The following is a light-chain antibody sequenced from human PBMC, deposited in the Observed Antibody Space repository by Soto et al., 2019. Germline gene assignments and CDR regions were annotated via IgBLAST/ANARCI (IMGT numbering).Light chain of an antibody. CDR2: GAS. J-gene: IGKJ5*01. CDR1: QSVSSY. V-gene: IGKV3-11*01. CDR3: QQRSKRPSIT. Sequence: DIVLRQYPATLSWYKGERATLSCRASQSVSSYLAWYQQKPGQAPRLLIYGASNRAAGIPARFSGLGSATDFTLPISSLEPEDFAAYYCQQRSKRPSITFGQGTRLENK.